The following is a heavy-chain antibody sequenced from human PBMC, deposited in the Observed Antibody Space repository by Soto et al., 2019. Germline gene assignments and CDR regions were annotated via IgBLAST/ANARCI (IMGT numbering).Heavy chain of an antibody. CDR1: GFTFSTYE. CDR3: ARASSFGPRGYYDY. D-gene: IGHD3-3*01. Sequence: PGGSLRLSCAASGFTFSTYEMNWVRQAPGKGLEWVSYITSSGGTIYYADSVKGRFTISRDNAENSLYLQMNSLRAEDTAVYYCARASSFGPRGYYDYRGQGTLVTVSS. CDR2: ITSSGGTI. V-gene: IGHV3-48*03. J-gene: IGHJ4*02.